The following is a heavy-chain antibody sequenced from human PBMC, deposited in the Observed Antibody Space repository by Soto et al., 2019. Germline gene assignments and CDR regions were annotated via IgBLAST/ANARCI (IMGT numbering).Heavy chain of an antibody. Sequence: ASVKVSCKVSGYTLTELSMHWVRQAPGKGLEWMVGFYPEDGETIYAQKFQGRVTMTEDTSTDTSYMELSSLRSEDTAVYYCATDLFPEYYYDSSGASGYWGQGTLVTVSS. CDR3: ATDLFPEYYYDSSGASGY. J-gene: IGHJ4*02. V-gene: IGHV1-24*01. CDR1: GYTLTELS. CDR2: FYPEDGET. D-gene: IGHD3-22*01.